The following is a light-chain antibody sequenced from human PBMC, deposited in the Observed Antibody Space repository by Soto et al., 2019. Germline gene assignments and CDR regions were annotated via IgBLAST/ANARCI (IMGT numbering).Light chain of an antibody. V-gene: IGLV1-40*01. CDR2: ANS. J-gene: IGLJ3*02. Sequence: QAVLTQPPSVSGALGQRVTISRTGSTSNIGGSYDVHWYQHLPGTAPNLVIYANSNRPSGVPDRFSGSKSGTSASLAITGLQAEDEADYCCLSYDRRLFWVFGGGTKLTVL. CDR3: LSYDRRLFWV. CDR1: TSNIGGSYD.